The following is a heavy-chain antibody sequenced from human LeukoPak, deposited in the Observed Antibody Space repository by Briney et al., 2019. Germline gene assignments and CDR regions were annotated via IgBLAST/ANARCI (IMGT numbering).Heavy chain of an antibody. J-gene: IGHJ5*02. CDR3: TRDTGTTGEVKFDP. CDR1: GNSFGNYY. CDR2: IYTSGST. V-gene: IGHV4-4*07. Sequence: SETLSLTCTVSGNSFGNYYWSWIRQPAGKGLEWIGRIYTSGSTTYNPSLKSRVTMSVDTSKSQFSLNLMSVTAADTAVYYCTRDTGTTGEVKFDPWGQGTLVTVSS. D-gene: IGHD4-17*01.